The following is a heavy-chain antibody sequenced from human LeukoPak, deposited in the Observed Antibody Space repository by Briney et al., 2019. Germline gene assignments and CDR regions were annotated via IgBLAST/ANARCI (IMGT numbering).Heavy chain of an antibody. CDR2: INTNTGNP. CDR1: GYTFTSCA. CDR3: ARCLTNSSSWSMDY. V-gene: IGHV7-4-1*01. Sequence: GASVKVSCKASGYTFTSCAMNWVRQAPGQGLEWMGWINTNTGNPTYAQGFTGRFVFSLDTSVSTAYLQICSLKAEDTAVYYCARCLTNSSSWSMDYWGQGTLVTVSS. J-gene: IGHJ4*02. D-gene: IGHD6-13*01.